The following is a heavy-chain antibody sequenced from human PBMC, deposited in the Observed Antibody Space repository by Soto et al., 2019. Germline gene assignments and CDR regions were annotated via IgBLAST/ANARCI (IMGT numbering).Heavy chain of an antibody. Sequence: PGGSLRLSCAASGFTFSSYAMSWVRQAPGKGLEWVSAISGSGGSTYYADSVKGRFTISRDNAKNSLYLQMNSLRVEDTAVYYCARDYGYAFDIWGQGTLVTVSS. CDR3: ARDYGYAFDI. J-gene: IGHJ3*02. V-gene: IGHV3-23*01. D-gene: IGHD4-17*01. CDR2: ISGSGGST. CDR1: GFTFSSYA.